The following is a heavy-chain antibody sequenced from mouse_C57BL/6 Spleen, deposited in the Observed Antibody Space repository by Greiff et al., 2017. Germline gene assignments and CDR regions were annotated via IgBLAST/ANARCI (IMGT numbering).Heavy chain of an antibody. D-gene: IGHD3-2*01. CDR2: ISNGGGST. CDR1: GFTFSDYY. CDR3: ASLDSSYAMDY. V-gene: IGHV5-12*01. J-gene: IGHJ4*01. Sequence: EVKVVESGGGLVQPGGSLKLSCAASGFTFSDYYMYWVRQTPEKRLEWVAYISNGGGSTYYPDTVKGRFTISRDNAKNTLYLQMSRLKSEDTAMDYCASLDSSYAMDYWGQGTSVTVSS.